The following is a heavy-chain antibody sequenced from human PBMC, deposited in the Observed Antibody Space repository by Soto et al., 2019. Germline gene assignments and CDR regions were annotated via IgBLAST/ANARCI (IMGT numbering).Heavy chain of an antibody. CDR2: ILVGGST. CDR1: GFICSSYD. CDR3: AKATATSGGAFEI. J-gene: IGHJ3*02. Sequence: GESLKISCAVSGFICSSYDMSWVRQAPGKGLEWVSTILVGGSTHYEDSVKGRFTISRDTSKNTVYLQMNSLTAGDTAFYYCAKATATSGGAFEIYGQGTMVTVSS. V-gene: IGHV3-23*01. D-gene: IGHD1-1*01.